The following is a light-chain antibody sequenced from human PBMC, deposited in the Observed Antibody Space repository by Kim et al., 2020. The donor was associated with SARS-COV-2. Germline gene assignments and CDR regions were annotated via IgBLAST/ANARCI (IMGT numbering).Light chain of an antibody. CDR2: GGS. CDR3: QQYGDLIT. Sequence: LSPGERATLSCRASQYVKRNYLAWSQHKPGRAPRLLIYGGSSRATGIPGRFSGSGSGTDFTLTITRLKPEDFAVYYCQQYGDLITFGQGTRLEIK. CDR1: QYVKRNY. V-gene: IGKV3-20*01. J-gene: IGKJ5*01.